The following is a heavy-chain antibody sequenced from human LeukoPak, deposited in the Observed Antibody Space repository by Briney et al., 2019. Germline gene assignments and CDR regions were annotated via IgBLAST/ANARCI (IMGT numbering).Heavy chain of an antibody. Sequence: GGSLLLSCGGPGFTFSCYAMAWVRQTPERGLEWVAIISSSDGGSYYIDSVKGRFTVSRDNSKSTLYLQVNSLTADDTAVYYCARETSSVHSSAGPPFDCWGQGTLVTVSS. CDR3: ARETSSVHSSAGPPFDC. J-gene: IGHJ4*02. CDR2: ISSSDGGS. V-gene: IGHV3-23*01. CDR1: GFTFSCYA. D-gene: IGHD2-15*01.